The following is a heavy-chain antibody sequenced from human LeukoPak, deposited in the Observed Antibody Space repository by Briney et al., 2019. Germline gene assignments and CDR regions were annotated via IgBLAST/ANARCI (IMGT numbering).Heavy chain of an antibody. CDR3: ARAAPRYSSSWTNFDY. J-gene: IGHJ4*02. Sequence: ASVKVSCKASGYTFTSYGISWVRQAPGQGLEWMGWISAYNGSTNYAQKLQGRVTMTTDTSTSTAYMELRSLRSDDTAVYYCARAAPRYSSSWTNFDYWGQGTLVTVSS. V-gene: IGHV1-18*01. CDR2: ISAYNGST. D-gene: IGHD6-13*01. CDR1: GYTFTSYG.